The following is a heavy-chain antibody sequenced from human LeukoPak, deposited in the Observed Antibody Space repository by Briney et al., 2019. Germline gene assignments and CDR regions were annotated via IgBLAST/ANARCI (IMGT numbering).Heavy chain of an antibody. J-gene: IGHJ3*01. D-gene: IGHD3-16*02. CDR1: GLTLSSYG. CDR3: AKDCRWPNDSFDL. CDR2: ISGSALGANA. Sequence: GGSLRLSCAASGLTLSSYGLSWVRQAPGKGLEWVSAISGSALGANAYYADSVKGRLTISRDDSKNSLYLQMNSLRAEDTAVYYWAKDCRWPNDSFDLWGQGTMVTVSS. V-gene: IGHV3-23*01.